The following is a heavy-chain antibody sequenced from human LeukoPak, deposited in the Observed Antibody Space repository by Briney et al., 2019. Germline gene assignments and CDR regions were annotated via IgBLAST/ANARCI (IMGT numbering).Heavy chain of an antibody. CDR3: AELGITMIGGV. D-gene: IGHD3-10*02. J-gene: IGHJ6*04. Sequence: GGSLRLSCAASGFTVSSYEMNWVRQAPGKGLEWVSYISSSGSTIYYADSVKGRFTISRDNAKNSLYLQMNSLRAEDTAVYYCAELGITMIGGVWGKGTTVTISS. CDR1: GFTVSSYE. CDR2: ISSSGSTI. V-gene: IGHV3-48*03.